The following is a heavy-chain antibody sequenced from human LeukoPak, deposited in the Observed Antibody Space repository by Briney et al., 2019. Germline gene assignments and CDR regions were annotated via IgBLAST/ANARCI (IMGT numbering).Heavy chain of an antibody. CDR3: ARGPYYYGSGSFNWFDP. D-gene: IGHD3-10*01. Sequence: SETLSLTCTVSGGSISSSSYYWGWIRQPAGKGLEWIGRIYTSGSTNYNPSLKSRVTISVDTSKNQFSLKLSSVTAADTAVYYCARGPYYYGSGSFNWFDPWGQGTLVTVSS. CDR1: GGSISSSSYY. CDR2: IYTSGST. J-gene: IGHJ5*02. V-gene: IGHV4-61*02.